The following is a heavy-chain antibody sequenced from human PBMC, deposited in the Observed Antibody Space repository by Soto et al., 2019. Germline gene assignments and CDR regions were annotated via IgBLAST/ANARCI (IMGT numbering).Heavy chain of an antibody. CDR2: IYFSGDT. CDR1: AGSVNSGGYY. V-gene: IGHV4-61*08. CDR3: ARYVAWGYFDN. D-gene: IGHD3-10*02. Sequence: QVQLKESGPGLVKPSETLSLTCNVSAGSVNSGGYYWSWIRQPPGKALEWIGYIYFSGDTSYNPSLKSRVAISLDTSKNRFSLKLSSVTAADTAIYYCARYVAWGYFDNWGQGTLVTVSS. J-gene: IGHJ4*02.